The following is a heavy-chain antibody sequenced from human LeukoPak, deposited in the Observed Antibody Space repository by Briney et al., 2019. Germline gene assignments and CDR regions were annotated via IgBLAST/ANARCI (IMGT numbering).Heavy chain of an antibody. J-gene: IGHJ5*02. CDR1: GFTFSSSG. CDR3: ARAGGYCSGGSCYRGYSWFDP. Sequence: GGSLRLSCAASGFTFSSSGMHWIRQAPGKGLEWVAVILYNGSNKYYADSVKGRFTISRDNSKNTLYLQMNSLRVEDTAVYYCARAGGYCSGGSCYRGYSWFDPWGQGTLVTVSS. D-gene: IGHD2-15*01. V-gene: IGHV3-33*01. CDR2: ILYNGSNK.